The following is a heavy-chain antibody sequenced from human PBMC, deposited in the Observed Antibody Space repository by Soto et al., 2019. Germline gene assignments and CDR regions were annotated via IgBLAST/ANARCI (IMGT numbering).Heavy chain of an antibody. J-gene: IGHJ4*02. Sequence: ASVKVSCKASGYTFTSYGISWVRQAPGQGLEWMGWISAYNGNTNYAQKLQGRATMTTDTSTSTAYMELRSLRSDDTAVYYCARDSHYTGDFDYWRQGTLVTVSS. V-gene: IGHV1-18*01. CDR1: GYTFTSYG. D-gene: IGHD4-4*01. CDR3: ARDSHYTGDFDY. CDR2: ISAYNGNT.